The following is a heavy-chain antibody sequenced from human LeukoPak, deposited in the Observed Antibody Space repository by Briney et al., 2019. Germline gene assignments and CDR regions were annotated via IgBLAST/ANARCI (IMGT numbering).Heavy chain of an antibody. V-gene: IGHV3-30*04. CDR2: ISYDGSNK. D-gene: IGHD1-1*01. Sequence: PGRSLRLSCAASGFTFSSYAMHWVRQAPGKGLEWVAVISYDGSNKYYADSVKGRFTISRDNSKNTLYLQMNSLRSEDTAVYYCAILTTGTTKPKHFDYWGQGTLVTVSS. J-gene: IGHJ4*02. CDR1: GFTFSSYA. CDR3: AILTTGTTKPKHFDY.